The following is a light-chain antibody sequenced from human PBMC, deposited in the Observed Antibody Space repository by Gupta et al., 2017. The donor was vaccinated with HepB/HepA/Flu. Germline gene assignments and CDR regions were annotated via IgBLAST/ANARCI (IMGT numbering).Light chain of an antibody. CDR2: EAS. CDR1: QDISNY. V-gene: IGKV1-33*01. CDR3: QQYYDLPYT. J-gene: IGKJ2*01. Sequence: DIQLTQPPSSLLASVGDRVTITCQASQDISNYLNWYQKKPGRAPNLLLYEASNLETGVSSRFSGSGSGTHFSLTISSLQPEDIAIYYCQQYYDLPYTFGQGTNLEIK.